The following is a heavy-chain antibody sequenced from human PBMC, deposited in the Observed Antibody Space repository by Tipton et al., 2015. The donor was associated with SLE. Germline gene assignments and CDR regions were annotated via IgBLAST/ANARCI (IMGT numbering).Heavy chain of an antibody. V-gene: IGHV4-34*01. J-gene: IGHJ3*02. CDR2: INQSGST. D-gene: IGHD6-13*01. CDR3: ARGGRAPLRSSWSNAFDS. Sequence: TLSLTCAVYGGSFSGYYWSWIRQPPGKGLEWIGEINQSGSTNYNLSLKSRVTISVDTSKNQFSLKLSSVTAADTAVYYCARGGRAPLRSSWSNAFDSWGQGTMVTGS. CDR1: GGSFSGYY.